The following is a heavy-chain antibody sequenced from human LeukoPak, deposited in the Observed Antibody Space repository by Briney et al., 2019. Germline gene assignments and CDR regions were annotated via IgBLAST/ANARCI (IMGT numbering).Heavy chain of an antibody. D-gene: IGHD3-10*01. CDR1: GFTFSSSV. J-gene: IGHJ6*03. Sequence: GKSLRLSCAASGFTFSSSVMHWVRQAPGQGLEWVALIWYDGSTKHYADSVKGRFTSSRDNSNNTLLLQMSSLRAEDTAVYYCASQRGGFGGNYYYYMDVWGKGTTVIVSS. V-gene: IGHV3-33*01. CDR3: ASQRGGFGGNYYYYMDV. CDR2: IWYDGSTK.